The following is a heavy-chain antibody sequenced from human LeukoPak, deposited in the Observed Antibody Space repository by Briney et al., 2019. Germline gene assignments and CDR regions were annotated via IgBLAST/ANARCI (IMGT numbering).Heavy chain of an antibody. J-gene: IGHJ4*02. V-gene: IGHV3-21*01. CDR2: ISSSSRYI. Sequence: GGSLRLSCAASGFTFSIYSMNRVRQAPGKGREWLSSISSSSRYIYYADSVKGRFTISRDNAKNSLYLQINSLRAEDTAVYYCARAPDFWFGELLAYFDCWGRGTLVTVSS. CDR3: ARAPDFWFGELLAYFDC. CDR1: GFTFSIYS. D-gene: IGHD3-10*01.